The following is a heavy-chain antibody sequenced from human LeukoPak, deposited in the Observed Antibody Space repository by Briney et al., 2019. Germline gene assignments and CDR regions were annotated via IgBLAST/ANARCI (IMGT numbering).Heavy chain of an antibody. J-gene: IGHJ5*02. CDR2: IYTSGST. CDR1: GGSISSGSYY. CDR3: ARDETVAGTRWFDP. Sequence: PSQTLSLTCTVSGGSISSGSYYWSWIRQPAGKGLGWIGRIYTSGSTNYNPSLKSRVTISVDTSKNQFSLKLSSVTAADTAVYYCARDETVAGTRWFDPWGQGTLVTVSS. D-gene: IGHD6-19*01. V-gene: IGHV4-61*02.